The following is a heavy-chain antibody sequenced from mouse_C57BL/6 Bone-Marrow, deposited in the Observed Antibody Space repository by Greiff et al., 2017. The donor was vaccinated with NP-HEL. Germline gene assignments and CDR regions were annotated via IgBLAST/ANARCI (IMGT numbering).Heavy chain of an antibody. CDR1: GYSITSGYY. Sequence: DVQLQESGPGLVKPSQSLSLTCSVTGYSITSGYYWNWIRQFPGNKLEWMGYISYDGSNNYNPSLKNRISITRDTSKNQFFLKLNSVTTEDTATYYCASLYSNYRRGYAMDYWGQGTSVTVSS. J-gene: IGHJ4*01. D-gene: IGHD2-5*01. CDR2: ISYDGSN. V-gene: IGHV3-6*01. CDR3: ASLYSNYRRGYAMDY.